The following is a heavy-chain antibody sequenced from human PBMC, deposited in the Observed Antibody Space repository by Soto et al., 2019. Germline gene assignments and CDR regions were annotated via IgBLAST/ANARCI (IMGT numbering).Heavy chain of an antibody. J-gene: IGHJ4*02. D-gene: IGHD2-21*02. V-gene: IGHV3-23*01. Sequence: GSLGLSCAASGFTFSTYAMNWVRQAAGKGLEWVSAIGVSGTSTYYADSVKGRFTISRDNSKNTLYLQMKSLRAEDTAIYYCAKDGSRVTVVTPPFDYWGRGALVTVSS. CDR1: GFTFSTYA. CDR2: IGVSGTST. CDR3: AKDGSRVTVVTPPFDY.